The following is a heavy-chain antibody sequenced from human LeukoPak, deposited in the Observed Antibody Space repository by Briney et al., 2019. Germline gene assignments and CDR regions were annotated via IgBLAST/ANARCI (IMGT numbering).Heavy chain of an antibody. Sequence: ASVKVSCKASGSTFTSYAMHWVRQAPGQRLEWMGWINAGNGNTKYSQKFQGRVTITRDTSASTAYMELSSLRSEDTAVYYCARDRYCSGGSCLRSWFDPWGQGTLVTVSS. CDR2: INAGNGNT. CDR1: GSTFTSYA. D-gene: IGHD2-15*01. J-gene: IGHJ5*02. CDR3: ARDRYCSGGSCLRSWFDP. V-gene: IGHV1-3*01.